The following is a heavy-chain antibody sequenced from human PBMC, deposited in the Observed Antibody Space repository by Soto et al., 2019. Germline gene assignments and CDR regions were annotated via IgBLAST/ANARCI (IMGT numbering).Heavy chain of an antibody. J-gene: IGHJ6*02. D-gene: IGHD3-3*01. CDR2: IIPIFGTA. CDR3: ASTTYYDFWSGYGPQSYYYYGMDV. CDR1: GGTFSSYA. V-gene: IGHV1-69*13. Sequence: SVKVSCKASGGTFSSYAISWVRQAPGQGLEWMGGIIPIFGTANYAQKFQGRVTITADESTSTAYMELSSLRSEDTAVYYCASTTYYDFWSGYGPQSYYYYGMDVWGQGTTVTVSS.